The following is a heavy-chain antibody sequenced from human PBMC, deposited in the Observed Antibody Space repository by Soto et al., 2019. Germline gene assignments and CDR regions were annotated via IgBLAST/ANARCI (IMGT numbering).Heavy chain of an antibody. CDR3: ASPRQQLLVESPEYFQH. CDR1: GGTFSSYT. D-gene: IGHD6-13*01. Sequence: ASVKVSCKASGGTFSSYTISWVRQAPGQGLEWMGRIIPILGIANYAQKFQGRVTITADKSTSTAYMELSSLRSEDTAVYYCASPRQQLLVESPEYFQHWGQGTLVTVSS. CDR2: IIPILGIA. V-gene: IGHV1-69*02. J-gene: IGHJ1*01.